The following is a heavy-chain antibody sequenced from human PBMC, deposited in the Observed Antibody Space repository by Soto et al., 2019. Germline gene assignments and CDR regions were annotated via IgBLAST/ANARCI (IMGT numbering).Heavy chain of an antibody. D-gene: IGHD3-16*01. Sequence: GECLTSTCGCSGCTFGSYAMSWVRQAPGKGLKWVSGVTGSGESAYYADSVKGRFSISRDNSKKTLYLQMESLRAEDTAVYFCAKDQWFYDNVWGSLRYPYYFDLWGQGTLVTVSS. J-gene: IGHJ4*02. V-gene: IGHV3-23*01. CDR2: VTGSGESA. CDR3: AKDQWFYDNVWGSLRYPYYFDL. CDR1: GCTFGSYA.